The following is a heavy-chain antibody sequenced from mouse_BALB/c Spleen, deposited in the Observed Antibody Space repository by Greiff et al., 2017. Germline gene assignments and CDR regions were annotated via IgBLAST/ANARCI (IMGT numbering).Heavy chain of an antibody. CDR3: SSGDYFDY. Sequence: EVQVVESGGGLVQPGGSRKLSCAASGFTFSSFGMHWVRQAPEKGLEWVAYISSGSSTIYYADTVKGRFTISSDNPKNTLFLQMTSLRSEDTAMYYCSSGDYFDYWGQGTTLTVSA. V-gene: IGHV5-17*02. CDR1: GFTFSSFG. J-gene: IGHJ2*01. CDR2: ISSGSSTI.